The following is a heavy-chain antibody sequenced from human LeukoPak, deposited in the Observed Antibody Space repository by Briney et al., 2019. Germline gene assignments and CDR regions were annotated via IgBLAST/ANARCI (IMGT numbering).Heavy chain of an antibody. CDR1: GYTFSSHD. Sequence: ASVKVSCKASGYTFSSHDINWVRQATGQGLEWMGWMNPNSGNTGYAQKFQGRVTMTRDTSISTAYMELSSLRSEDTAVYYCARRYSGVMQGYFDYWGQGTLVTVPS. CDR2: MNPNSGNT. V-gene: IGHV1-8*01. J-gene: IGHJ4*02. CDR3: ARRYSGVMQGYFDY. D-gene: IGHD5-12*01.